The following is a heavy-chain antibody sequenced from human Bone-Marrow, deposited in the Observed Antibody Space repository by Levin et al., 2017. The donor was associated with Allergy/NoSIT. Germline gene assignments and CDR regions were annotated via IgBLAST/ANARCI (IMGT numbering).Heavy chain of an antibody. J-gene: IGHJ4*02. CDR2: IYSGGDT. Sequence: GESLKISCAASGFTVSNNYMRWVRQAPGKGLEWVSLIYSGGDTSYAESVKDRFTISRDSSTNKLYLQMNSLTAEDTAVYYCARGGGAAAGIWGQGTLVTVSS. CDR3: ARGGGAAAGI. D-gene: IGHD6-13*01. V-gene: IGHV3-66*01. CDR1: GFTVSNNY.